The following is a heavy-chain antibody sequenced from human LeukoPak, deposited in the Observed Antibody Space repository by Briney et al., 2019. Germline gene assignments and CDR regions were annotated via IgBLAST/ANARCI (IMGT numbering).Heavy chain of an antibody. D-gene: IGHD1-1*01. CDR2: IYYSGST. V-gene: IGHV4-61*01. CDR3: ARSLDPWFDP. CDR1: GGSVSSGSYY. J-gene: IGHJ5*02. Sequence: SETLSLTCTVSGGSVSSGSYYWSWIRQPPGKGLEWIGYIYYSGSTNYNPSLKSRVTISVDTSKNQFSLKLSSVTAADTAVYYCARSLDPWFDPWGQGTLVTVFS.